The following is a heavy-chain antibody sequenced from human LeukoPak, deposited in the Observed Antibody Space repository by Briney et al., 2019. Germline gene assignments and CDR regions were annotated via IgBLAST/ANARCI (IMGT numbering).Heavy chain of an antibody. Sequence: LETLSLTCTVSGGSISSYYWSWIRQPPGKGLEWIGGIYHSGSTYYNPSLKSRVTISVDTSKNQFSLKLSSVTAADTAVYYCASIRLGYCSSTSCSRWGYYFDYWGQGTLVTVSS. CDR2: IYHSGST. CDR3: ASIRLGYCSSTSCSRWGYYFDY. J-gene: IGHJ4*02. CDR1: GGSISSYY. D-gene: IGHD2-2*01. V-gene: IGHV4-59*08.